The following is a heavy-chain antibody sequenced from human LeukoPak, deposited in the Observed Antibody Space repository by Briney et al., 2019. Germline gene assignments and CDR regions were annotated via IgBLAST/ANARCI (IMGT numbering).Heavy chain of an antibody. V-gene: IGHV4-59*08. CDR1: GGSISSYY. CDR3: ARRYGDYVGNYFDY. D-gene: IGHD4-17*01. CDR2: IYYSGST. Sequence: SETLSLTCTVSGGSISSYYWSWIRQPPGKGLEWIGYIYYSGSTNYNPSLKSRVTISVDTSKNQFSLKLSSVTAADTAVYYCARRYGDYVGNYFDYWGQGTLVTVSS. J-gene: IGHJ4*02.